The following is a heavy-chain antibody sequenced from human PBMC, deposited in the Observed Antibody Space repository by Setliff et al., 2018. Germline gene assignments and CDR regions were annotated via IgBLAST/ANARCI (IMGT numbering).Heavy chain of an antibody. V-gene: IGHV4-34*01. CDR1: GESFSGHY. CDR3: ARLSHAYYYGSGSYFGFDP. D-gene: IGHD3-10*01. J-gene: IGHJ5*02. CDR2: INHSGST. Sequence: SETLSLTCAVYGESFSGHYWSWIRQPPGKGLEWIGEINHSGSTNYNPSLKSRVTIFVDTSKNQFSLKLSSVTAADTAVYYCARLSHAYYYGSGSYFGFDPWGQGTLVTVSS.